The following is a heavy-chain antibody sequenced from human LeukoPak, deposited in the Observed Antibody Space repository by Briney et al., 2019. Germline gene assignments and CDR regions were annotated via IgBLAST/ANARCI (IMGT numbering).Heavy chain of an antibody. CDR1: GDTISSNSAT. CDR3: AGGNSGNIEY. V-gene: IGHV6-1*01. D-gene: IGHD5-12*01. CDR2: TYYRSKWFN. J-gene: IGHJ4*02. Sequence: SQTLSLTCAISGDTISSNSATWNWLRQSPSRGLEWLGRTYYRSKWFNNYAVSVKSRISIKPDTSKNQFSLQLISVTPEDTAVYYCAGGNSGNIEYWGQGTLVTVSS.